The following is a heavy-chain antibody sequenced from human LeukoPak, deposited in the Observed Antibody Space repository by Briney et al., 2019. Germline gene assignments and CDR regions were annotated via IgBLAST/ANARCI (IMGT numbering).Heavy chain of an antibody. D-gene: IGHD3-10*02. CDR1: GGSFSGYY. V-gene: IGHV4-34*01. CDR2: INHSGST. Sequence: PSETLSLTCAVYGGSFSGYYWSWIRQPPGKGLEWLGEINHSGSTNYNPSLKSRFTISVDTSKNQFSLKLSSVTAADTAVYYCERRAPRFGRYMDVWGKGTTVTVSS. J-gene: IGHJ6*03. CDR3: ERRAPRFGRYMDV.